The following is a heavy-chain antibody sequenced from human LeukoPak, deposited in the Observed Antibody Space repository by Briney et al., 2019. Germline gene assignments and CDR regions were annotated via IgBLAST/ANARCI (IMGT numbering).Heavy chain of an antibody. J-gene: IGHJ4*02. CDR2: IYPDDSDT. D-gene: IGHD3-10*01. V-gene: IGHV5-51*01. Sequence: GESLKISCTGSGYSFTSYWIGWVRQMPGKGLEWMGIIYPDDSDTRYSPSFQGQVTISVDKSISTAYLQWSSLKASDTAVYYCARGTRYSTGVYSLYYWGQGTLVTVSS. CDR3: ARGTRYSTGVYSLYY. CDR1: GYSFTSYW.